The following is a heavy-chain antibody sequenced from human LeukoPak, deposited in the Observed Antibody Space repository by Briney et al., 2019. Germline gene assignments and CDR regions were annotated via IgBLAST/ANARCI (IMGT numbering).Heavy chain of an antibody. J-gene: IGHJ4*02. CDR1: GGSISSGDYY. CDR2: IYYSGST. V-gene: IGHV4-30-4*01. Sequence: SETLSLTCTVSGGSISSGDYYWSWIRQPPGKGLEWIGYIYYSGSTYYNPSLKSRVTISVDTSKNQFSLKLSSVTAADTAVYYCARDCRDGYNCYSVWGQGTLVTDSS. D-gene: IGHD5-24*01. CDR3: ARDCRDGYNCYSV.